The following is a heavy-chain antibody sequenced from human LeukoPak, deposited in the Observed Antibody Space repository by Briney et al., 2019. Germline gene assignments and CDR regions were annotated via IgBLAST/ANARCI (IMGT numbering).Heavy chain of an antibody. CDR3: ARHAAPGTEEFDY. J-gene: IGHJ4*02. V-gene: IGHV1-46*01. CDR1: GYTFTSYS. D-gene: IGHD6-13*01. CDR2: INPSGGST. Sequence: ASVKVSCKASGYTFTSYSMHWVRQAPGQGLEWMGIINPSGGSTSFAQRFQGRVTISVDTSKNQFSLKLSSVTAADTAVYYCARHAAPGTEEFDYWGQGTLVTVSS.